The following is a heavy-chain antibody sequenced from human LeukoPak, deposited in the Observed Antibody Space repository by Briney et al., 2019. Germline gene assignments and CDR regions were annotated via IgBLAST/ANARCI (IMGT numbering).Heavy chain of an antibody. Sequence: GGSLRLSCAVSGFTFSSYWMSWVRQAPGKGLEWVANIKQDGNEKYYVDSVKGRFTISRDNAKNSLYLQMNSLRAEDTAVYYCAKDWGSGSYQPDAFDIWGQGTMVTVSS. D-gene: IGHD1-26*01. J-gene: IGHJ3*02. CDR3: AKDWGSGSYQPDAFDI. V-gene: IGHV3-7*03. CDR1: GFTFSSYW. CDR2: IKQDGNEK.